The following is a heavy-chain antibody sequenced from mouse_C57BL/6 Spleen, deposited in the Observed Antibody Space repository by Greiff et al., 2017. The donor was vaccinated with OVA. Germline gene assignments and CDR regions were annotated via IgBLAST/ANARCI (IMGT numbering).Heavy chain of an antibody. J-gene: IGHJ1*03. Sequence: VQLQQPGAELVMPGASVKLSCKASGYTFTSYWMHWVKQRPGQGLEWIGEIDPSDSYTNSNQKFKGKSTLTVDKSSSTAYMQLSSLTSEDSAVYYCATTVVPYWYFDVWGTGTTVTVSS. D-gene: IGHD1-1*01. V-gene: IGHV1-69*01. CDR1: GYTFTSYW. CDR3: ATTVVPYWYFDV. CDR2: IDPSDSYT.